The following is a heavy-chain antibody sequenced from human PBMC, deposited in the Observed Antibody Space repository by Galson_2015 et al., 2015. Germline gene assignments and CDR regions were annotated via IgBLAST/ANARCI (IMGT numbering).Heavy chain of an antibody. Sequence: SLRLSCAASGFTFSSYAMSWVRQAPGKGLEWVSAISGSGGSTYYADSVKGRFNIYRDNSKNTLYLQMNSLRAEDTAVYYCASKPIVVVAAIDYWGQGTLVTVSS. V-gene: IGHV3-23*01. CDR3: ASKPIVVVAAIDY. CDR1: GFTFSSYA. D-gene: IGHD2-15*01. CDR2: ISGSGGST. J-gene: IGHJ4*02.